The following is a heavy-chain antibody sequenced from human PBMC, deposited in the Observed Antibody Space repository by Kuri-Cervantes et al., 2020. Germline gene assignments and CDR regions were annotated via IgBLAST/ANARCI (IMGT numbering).Heavy chain of an antibody. V-gene: IGHV4-34*01. J-gene: IGHJ4*02. CDR1: GGSFSGYY. CDR2: INHSGNT. CDR3: ARGYSSGSSY. Sequence: ESLKISCAVYGGSFSGYYWSWIRQPPGEGLEWIGEINHSGNTIYNPSLKSRVTISVDTSKKQFSLNLRSVTAADTSMYYCARGYSSGSSYWGQGTLVTVSS. D-gene: IGHD6-19*01.